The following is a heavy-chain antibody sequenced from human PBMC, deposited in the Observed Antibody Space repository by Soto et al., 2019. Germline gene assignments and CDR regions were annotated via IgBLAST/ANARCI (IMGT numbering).Heavy chain of an antibody. D-gene: IGHD4-17*01. CDR3: ARSPRYGDYYYYGIDV. CDR2: MNPNSDNT. J-gene: IGHJ6*02. Sequence: ASMKVSCKASGYTLPSYDIKRVRQATGRGLEWMGWMNPNSDNTGYAQKFQGRVTMTRNTSISTAYMELSSLRSEDTAVYYCARSPRYGDYYYYGIDVWGQGTTVTFSS. CDR1: GYTLPSYD. V-gene: IGHV1-8*01.